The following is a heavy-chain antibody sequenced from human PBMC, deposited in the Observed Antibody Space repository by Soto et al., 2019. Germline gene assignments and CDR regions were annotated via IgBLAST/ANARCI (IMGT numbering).Heavy chain of an antibody. V-gene: IGHV4-59*01. CDR1: GGSISPYY. CDR3: ARQPDDGDYGYYIEY. D-gene: IGHD4-17*01. Sequence: PSETLSLTCTVSGGSISPYYWSWLRQSPGKGLEWLGYIYYTGTADYNPSLENRVTLSVDTSTNRFSLELTSVTAADTAVYYCARQPDDGDYGYYIEYWGPRILVTVSS. J-gene: IGHJ4*02. CDR2: IYYTGTA.